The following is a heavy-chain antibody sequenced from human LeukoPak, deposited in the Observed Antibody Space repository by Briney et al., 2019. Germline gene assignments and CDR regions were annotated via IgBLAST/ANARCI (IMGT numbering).Heavy chain of an antibody. CDR1: GFTFSSYA. CDR3: AKDMAYYDSSGPLPY. CDR2: ISGSGGST. Sequence: GGSLRLSCAASGFTFSSYAMSWVRQAPGKGLEWVSAISGSGGSTYYAGSVKGRFTISRDNSKNTLYLQMNSLRAEDTAVYYCAKDMAYYDSSGPLPYWGQGTLVTVSS. D-gene: IGHD3-22*01. J-gene: IGHJ4*02. V-gene: IGHV3-23*01.